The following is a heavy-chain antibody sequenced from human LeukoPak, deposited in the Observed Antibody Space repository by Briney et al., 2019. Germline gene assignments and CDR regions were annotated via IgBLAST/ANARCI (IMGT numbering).Heavy chain of an antibody. Sequence: GASVKVSCKVSGYTLTELSMHWVRQAPGKGLEWMGGFDPEDGETIYAQKFQGRVTITADESTSTAYMELSSLRSEDTAVYYCARDRPQYCSGGSCSRGFDYWGQGTLVTVSS. V-gene: IGHV1-24*01. D-gene: IGHD2-15*01. J-gene: IGHJ4*02. CDR1: GYTLTELS. CDR3: ARDRPQYCSGGSCSRGFDY. CDR2: FDPEDGET.